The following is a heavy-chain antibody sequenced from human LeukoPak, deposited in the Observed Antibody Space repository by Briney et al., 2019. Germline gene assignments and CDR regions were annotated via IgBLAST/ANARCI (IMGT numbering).Heavy chain of an antibody. D-gene: IGHD6-6*01. J-gene: IGHJ4*02. CDR1: GFAFSSYS. CDR3: ARDKALEQLDFDY. Sequence: GGSLRLSCAASGFAFSSYSMNWVRQAPGKGLEWVSSISSSSSYIYYADSVKGRFTISRDNAKNSLYLQMNSLRAEDTAVYYCARDKALEQLDFDYWGQGTLVTVSS. CDR2: ISSSSSYI. V-gene: IGHV3-21*01.